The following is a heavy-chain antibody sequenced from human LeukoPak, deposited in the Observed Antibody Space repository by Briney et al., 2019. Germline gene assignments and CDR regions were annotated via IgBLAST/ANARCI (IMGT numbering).Heavy chain of an antibody. J-gene: IGHJ6*03. CDR3: AHILRYFDWSQLLGDYYYYMDV. D-gene: IGHD3-9*01. V-gene: IGHV2-5*01. CDR2: IYWNDDK. CDR1: GFSLSTSGVG. Sequence: SGPTLVNPTQTLTLTCTFSGFSLSTSGVGVGWIRQPPGKALEWLALIYWNDDKRYSPSLKSRLTITKDTSKNQVVLTMTNMDPVDTATYYCAHILRYFDWSQLLGDYYYYMDVWGKGTTVTISS.